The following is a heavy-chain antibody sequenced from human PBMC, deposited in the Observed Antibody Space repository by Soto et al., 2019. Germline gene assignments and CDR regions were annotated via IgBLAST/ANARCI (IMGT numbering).Heavy chain of an antibody. V-gene: IGHV1-69*06. CDR2: IIPTFGTP. Sequence: QVQLVQSGTVVQRRGSSVKVSCQASGGTFSSHGMAWVRQAPGQGLEWMGGIIPTFGTPTYAPKFQGRVTIPADKTTNTAYMALSSMISEDMGVYYCASERSAQYFDFWGQGTLITVSS. D-gene: IGHD1-26*01. CDR1: GGTFSSHG. J-gene: IGHJ4*02. CDR3: ASERSAQYFDF.